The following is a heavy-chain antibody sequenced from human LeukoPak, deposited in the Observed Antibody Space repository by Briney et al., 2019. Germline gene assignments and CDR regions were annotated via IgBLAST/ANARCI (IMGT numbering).Heavy chain of an antibody. J-gene: IGHJ4*02. D-gene: IGHD4-23*01. V-gene: IGHV3-48*03. CDR2: ISSSGSTI. CDR1: GFTFSSYE. Sequence: GGSLRLSCAASGFTFSSYEMNWVRQAPGKGLEWVSYISSSGSTIYYADSVKGRFTISRDNAKNSLYLQMNSLRAEDTAVYYCARAPSFDYGGNGILDYWGQGTLVTVSS. CDR3: ARAPSFDYGGNGILDY.